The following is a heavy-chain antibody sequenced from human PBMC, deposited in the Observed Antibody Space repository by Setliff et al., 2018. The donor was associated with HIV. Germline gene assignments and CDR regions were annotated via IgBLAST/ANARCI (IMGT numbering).Heavy chain of an antibody. CDR1: GASIGSSGDY. J-gene: IGHJ3*01. Sequence: SETLSLTCTVSGASIGSSGDYWGWIRQPPGKGLEWVGSIATHFESSLESRVTISLDASKNQISVKFSSVTASDTAIYYCGRHRPFTAFDVWGQGAMVTVSS. CDR2: IAT. CDR3: GRHRPFTAFDV. V-gene: IGHV4-39*01.